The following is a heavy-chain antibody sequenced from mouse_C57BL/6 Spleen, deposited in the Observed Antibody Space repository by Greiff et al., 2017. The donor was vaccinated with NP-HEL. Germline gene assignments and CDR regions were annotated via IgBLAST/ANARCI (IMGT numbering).Heavy chain of an antibody. Sequence: EVKLLESGPELVKPGASVKISCKASGYSFTGYYMNWVKQSPEKSLEWIGEINPSTGGTTYNQKFKAKATLTVDKSSSTAYMQLKSLTSEDSAVYYCARAITTVPAFAYWGQGTLVTVSA. CDR1: GYSFTGYY. CDR3: ARAITTVPAFAY. V-gene: IGHV1-42*01. CDR2: INPSTGGT. D-gene: IGHD1-1*01. J-gene: IGHJ3*01.